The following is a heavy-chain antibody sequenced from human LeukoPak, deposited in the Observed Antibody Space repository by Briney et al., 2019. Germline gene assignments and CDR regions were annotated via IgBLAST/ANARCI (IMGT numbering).Heavy chain of an antibody. CDR2: VRYDGSDK. CDR3: ARVDSRTAQFDY. D-gene: IGHD6-13*01. V-gene: IGHV3-33*01. Sequence: GGPLRLSCAASGFTFSNYGMHWVRQAPGKGLEWVAVVRYDGSDKDYADSVKGRFTISRDNSENTLYLQMNSLRAEDTAVYHCARVDSRTAQFDYWGQGTLVTVSS. CDR1: GFTFSNYG. J-gene: IGHJ4*02.